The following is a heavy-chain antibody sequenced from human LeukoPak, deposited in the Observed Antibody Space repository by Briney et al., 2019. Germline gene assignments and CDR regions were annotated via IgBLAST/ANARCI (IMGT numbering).Heavy chain of an antibody. CDR3: ARDPNLSAFDI. V-gene: IGHV4-39*07. Sequence: SETLSLTCTVSGGSISSSSYYWGWIRQPPGKGLEWIGSIYYSGSTYYNPSLKSRVTISVDTSKNQFSLKLSSVTAADTAVYYCARDPNLSAFDIWGQGTMVTVSS. J-gene: IGHJ3*02. CDR2: IYYSGST. CDR1: GGSISSSSYY.